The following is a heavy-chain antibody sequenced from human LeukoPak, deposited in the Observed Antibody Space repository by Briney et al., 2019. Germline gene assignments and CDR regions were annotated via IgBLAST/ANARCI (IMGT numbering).Heavy chain of an antibody. V-gene: IGHV3-30*18. D-gene: IGHD3-10*01. CDR3: AKDVRLLWFGEALYYFDY. Sequence: GGSLRLSCAASGFTFSSYGMHWVRQAPGKGLEWVAVISYDGSNKYYADSVKGRFTVSRDNSKNTLYLQMNSLRAEDTAVYYCAKDVRLLWFGEALYYFDYWGQGTLVTVSS. CDR1: GFTFSSYG. J-gene: IGHJ4*02. CDR2: ISYDGSNK.